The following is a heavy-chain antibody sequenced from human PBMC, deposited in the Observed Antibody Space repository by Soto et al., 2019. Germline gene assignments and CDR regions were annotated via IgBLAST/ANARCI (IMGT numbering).Heavy chain of an antibody. V-gene: IGHV4-39*02. CDR2: IDESGDS. J-gene: IGHJ4*02. D-gene: IGHD1-1*01. CDR1: GGPIRSSSHY. Sequence: PSETLSLTCTVSGGPIRSSSHYWGWIRQSPGTGLEWIGSIDESGDSYYNPSLESRVTIFVDTSKNQFSLKLISVTGADSAIYYCAREGGYVDYWGQGTLVTVSS. CDR3: AREGGYVDY.